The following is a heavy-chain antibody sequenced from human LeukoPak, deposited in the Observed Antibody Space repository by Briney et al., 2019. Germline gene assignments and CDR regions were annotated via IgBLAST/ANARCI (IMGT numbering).Heavy chain of an antibody. CDR1: GYTLTELS. Sequence: ASVKVSCKVSGYTLTELSMHWVRQAPGKGLEWMGGFDPEDGEIIYAQRFQGRVTMTEDTSTDTAYMELSSLGSEDTAVYYCATVTGELFRFYFDYWGQGTLVTVSS. D-gene: IGHD3-10*01. CDR2: FDPEDGEI. J-gene: IGHJ4*02. CDR3: ATVTGELFRFYFDY. V-gene: IGHV1-24*01.